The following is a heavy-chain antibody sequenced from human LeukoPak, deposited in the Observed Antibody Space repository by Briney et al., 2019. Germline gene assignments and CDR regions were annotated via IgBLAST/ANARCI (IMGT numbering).Heavy chain of an antibody. Sequence: PGGPLRLSCAASGFTFSTYAMSWVRQAPGKGLEWVSYISTTSSSIYYADSVKDRFIISRDNAKNSLYLHMNSLRDEDTAVYYCARDSVMKHWGQGTLVTVSS. CDR2: ISTTSSSI. CDR1: GFTFSTYA. J-gene: IGHJ1*01. V-gene: IGHV3-48*02. CDR3: ARDSVMKH.